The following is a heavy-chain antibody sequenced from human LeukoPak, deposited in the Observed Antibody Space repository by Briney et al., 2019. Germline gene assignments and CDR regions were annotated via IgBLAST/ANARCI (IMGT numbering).Heavy chain of an antibody. Sequence: GGSLRLSCAASGFTVSSNYMSWVRQAPGKGLEWVSVIYSGGSTYYADSVKGRFTISRHNSKNTLYLQMNSLRAEDTAVYYCARGRELESSIAAAPIPFDYWGQGTLVTVSS. V-gene: IGHV3-53*04. J-gene: IGHJ4*02. D-gene: IGHD6-25*01. CDR3: ARGRELESSIAAAPIPFDY. CDR1: GFTVSSNY. CDR2: IYSGGST.